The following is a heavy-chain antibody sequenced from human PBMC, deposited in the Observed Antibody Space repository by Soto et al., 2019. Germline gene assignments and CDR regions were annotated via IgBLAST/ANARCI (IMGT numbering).Heavy chain of an antibody. D-gene: IGHD2-21*02. Sequence: QVQLVQSGAEVKKPGSSVKVSCKASGGTFSSYAISWVRQAPGQGLEWMGGIIPIFGTANYAQKFQGRVTITADESTSTAYMELSSLRSEDTAVYYCARGRAYCGGDCYYNWFDPWGQGTLVTVSS. J-gene: IGHJ5*02. CDR2: IIPIFGTA. CDR1: GGTFSSYA. V-gene: IGHV1-69*12. CDR3: ARGRAYCGGDCYYNWFDP.